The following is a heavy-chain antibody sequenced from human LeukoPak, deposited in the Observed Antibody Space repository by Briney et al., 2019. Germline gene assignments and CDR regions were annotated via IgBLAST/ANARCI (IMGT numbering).Heavy chain of an antibody. CDR2: FDPEDGET. CDR3: ATLTTSTWSIAARSGLGNWFDP. Sequence: GASVKVSCKVSGYTLTELSMHWVRQAPGKGLEWMGGFDPEDGETIYAQKFQGRVTMTEDTSTDTAYMELSSLRSEDTAVYYCATLTTSTWSIAARSGLGNWFDPWGQGTLVTVSS. CDR1: GYTLTELS. V-gene: IGHV1-24*01. J-gene: IGHJ5*02. D-gene: IGHD6-6*01.